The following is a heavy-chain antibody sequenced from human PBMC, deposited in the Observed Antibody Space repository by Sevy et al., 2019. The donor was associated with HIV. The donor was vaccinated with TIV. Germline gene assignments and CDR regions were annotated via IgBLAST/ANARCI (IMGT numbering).Heavy chain of an antibody. J-gene: IGHJ4*02. Sequence: GGSLRLSCAASGFSVSSHAMHWVRQAPGKGLEWVALLSYDGGAQYYADSVKGRVSISRDNSKNILYLQMNSLRPADTALYYCTRDAGYSVGWYPSNYWGQGTMVTVSS. V-gene: IGHV3-30*04. D-gene: IGHD6-19*01. CDR3: TRDAGYSVGWYPSNY. CDR1: GFSVSSHA. CDR2: LSYDGGAQ.